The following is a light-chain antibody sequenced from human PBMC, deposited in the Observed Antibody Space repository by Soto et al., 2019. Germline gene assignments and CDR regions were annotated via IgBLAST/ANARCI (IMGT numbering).Light chain of an antibody. Sequence: QSVLTQPPSASGSPGQSVTISCTGSSSDVGGYNYVSWYQQHPGKAPKLMIYEVSKRPSGVPDRLSGSKSVNTASLTVYGLQAEDEADYYCSAYGGSNTVVFGGGTKLTVL. CDR3: SAYGGSNTVV. J-gene: IGLJ2*01. CDR1: SSDVGGYNY. CDR2: EVS. V-gene: IGLV2-8*01.